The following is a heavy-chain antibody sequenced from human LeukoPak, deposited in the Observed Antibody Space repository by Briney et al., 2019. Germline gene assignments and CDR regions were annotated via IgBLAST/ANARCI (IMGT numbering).Heavy chain of an antibody. CDR2: ISYDGSYK. V-gene: IGHV3-30*04. Sequence: GRSLRLSCAASGFTFSSYAMHWVRQAPGKGLECVAVISYDGSYKYYADSVKGRFTISRDNSKNTLYLQMNSLRPEDTAVYYCARDPTNWNYVHYFDYWGQGTLVTVSS. CDR3: ARDPTNWNYVHYFDY. D-gene: IGHD1-7*01. J-gene: IGHJ4*02. CDR1: GFTFSSYA.